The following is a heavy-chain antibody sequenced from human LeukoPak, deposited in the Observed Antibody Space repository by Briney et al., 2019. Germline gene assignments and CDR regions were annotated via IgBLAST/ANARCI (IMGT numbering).Heavy chain of an antibody. Sequence: ASVKVSCKVSGYTLTELSMDWVRQAPGKGLEWMGGFDPEDGETIYAQKFQGRVTMTEDTSTDTAYMELSSLRSEDTAVYYCATWAQLVDYYYYYGMDVWGQGTTVTVSS. V-gene: IGHV1-24*01. CDR1: GYTLTELS. J-gene: IGHJ6*02. CDR3: ATWAQLVDYYYYYGMDV. D-gene: IGHD6-6*01. CDR2: FDPEDGET.